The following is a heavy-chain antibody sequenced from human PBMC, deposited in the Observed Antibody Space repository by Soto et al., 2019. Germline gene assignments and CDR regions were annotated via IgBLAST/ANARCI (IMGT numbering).Heavy chain of an antibody. CDR2: ISNNGGST. J-gene: IGHJ4*02. CDR3: VKGWSSYYDISGYFDY. Sequence: GGSLRLSCSASGFTFSSYAMHWVRQAPGKGLEYVSAISNNGGSTYYADSVKGRFTISRDNSKNTLYLQMSSLRAEDTAVYYCVKGWSSYYDISGYFDYWGQGTLVTVSS. CDR1: GFTFSSYA. V-gene: IGHV3-64D*09. D-gene: IGHD3-22*01.